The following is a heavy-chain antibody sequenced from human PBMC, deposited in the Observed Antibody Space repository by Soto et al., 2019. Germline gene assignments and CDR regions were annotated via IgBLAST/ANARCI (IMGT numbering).Heavy chain of an antibody. CDR2: IKHSGST. CDR3: ARGFGGDYGDYYYYYYGMDV. D-gene: IGHD4-17*01. CDR1: GGSFSGYY. Sequence: SETLSLTCAVYGGSFSGYYWSWIRQPPGKGLEWIGEIKHSGSTNYNPSLKSRVTISVDTSKNQFSLKLSSVTAADTAVYYCARGFGGDYGDYYYYYYGMDVWGQGTTVTVSS. J-gene: IGHJ6*02. V-gene: IGHV4-34*01.